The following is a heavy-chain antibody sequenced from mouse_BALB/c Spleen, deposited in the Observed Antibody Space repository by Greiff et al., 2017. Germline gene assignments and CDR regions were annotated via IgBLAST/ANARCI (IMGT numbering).Heavy chain of an antibody. CDR2: IRSKSNNYAT. Sequence: EVQVVESGGGLVQPKGSLKLSCAASGFTFNTYAMNWVRQAPGKGLEWVARIRSKSNNYATYYADSVKDRFTISRDDSQSMLYLQMNNLKTEDTAMYYCVRHGDGYWGQGTLVTVSA. J-gene: IGHJ3*02. V-gene: IGHV10-1*02. CDR1: GFTFNTYA. CDR3: VRHGDGY.